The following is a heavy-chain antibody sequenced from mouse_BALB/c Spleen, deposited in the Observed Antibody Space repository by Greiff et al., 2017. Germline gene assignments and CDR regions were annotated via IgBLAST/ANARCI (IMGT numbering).Heavy chain of an antibody. CDR3: ARSGDGYYGGYFDY. J-gene: IGHJ2*01. V-gene: IGHV1-80*01. CDR2: IYPGDGDT. D-gene: IGHD2-3*01. CDR1: GYAFSSYW. Sequence: QVQLKQSGAELVRPGSSVKISCKASGYAFSSYWMNWVKQRPGQGLEWIGQIYPGDGDTNYNGKFKGKATLTADKSSSTAYMQLSSLTSEDSAVYFCARSGDGYYGGYFDYWGQGTTLTVSS.